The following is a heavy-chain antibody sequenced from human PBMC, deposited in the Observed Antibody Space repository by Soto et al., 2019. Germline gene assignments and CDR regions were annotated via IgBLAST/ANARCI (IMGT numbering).Heavy chain of an antibody. V-gene: IGHV3-74*01. CDR3: ARRGAVAGLHY. CDR1: GFTFSSYW. CDR2: INSDGSST. D-gene: IGHD6-19*01. J-gene: IGHJ4*02. Sequence: EVQLLESGGGLVQPGGSLRVSCAASGFTFSSYWMHWVRQAPGKGLVWVSRINSDGSSTSYADSVKGRFTISRDNAKNTLDLQMNSLRAEDTAIYYCARRGAVAGLHYWGQGTLVTVSS.